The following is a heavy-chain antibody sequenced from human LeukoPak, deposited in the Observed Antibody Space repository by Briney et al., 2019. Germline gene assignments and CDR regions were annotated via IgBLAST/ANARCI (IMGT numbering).Heavy chain of an antibody. J-gene: IGHJ4*02. CDR1: GFTFSIYA. D-gene: IGHD3-3*01. CDR2: ISGSSSHT. V-gene: IGHV3-23*01. Sequence: GGSLRLSCAASGFTFSIYAMSWVCQAPGKGLEWVSGISGSSSHTMDADSVRGRFTISRDNTRNTLYLHMNNVRAEDTALYYCAKEHDYSNAAPEWGFDSWGQGTRVTVSS. CDR3: AKEHDYSNAAPEWGFDS.